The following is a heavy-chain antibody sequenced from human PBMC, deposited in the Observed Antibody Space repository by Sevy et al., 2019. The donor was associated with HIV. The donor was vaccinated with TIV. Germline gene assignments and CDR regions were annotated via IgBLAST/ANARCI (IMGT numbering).Heavy chain of an antibody. V-gene: IGHV3-30-3*01. D-gene: IGHD3-22*01. CDR3: ARGPDDYYDSRDFDY. Sequence: GGSLRLSCAASGFTFSSYAMHWVRQAPGKGLEWVAVISYDGSKKYYADSVKGRFTISRDNSKNTLYLQMNSLRAEDTAVYYCARGPDDYYDSRDFDYWGQGTLVTVSS. CDR2: ISYDGSKK. CDR1: GFTFSSYA. J-gene: IGHJ4*02.